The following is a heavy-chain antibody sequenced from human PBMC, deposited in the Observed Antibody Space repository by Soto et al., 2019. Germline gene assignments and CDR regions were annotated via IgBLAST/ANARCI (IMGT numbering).Heavy chain of an antibody. Sequence: QVQLRESGPGLVMPSQTLSLTCTVSGDSISSGNKYWRWIRQPPGKGLEWIGYIFSSVTTYYNPTLKRRLTMSLDASQNQFSLKLNSLTDADTAVYFCARVPSPFDYYYAMDVWGQGATVTVSS. CDR2: IFSSVTT. J-gene: IGHJ6*02. D-gene: IGHD3-16*01. CDR1: GDSISSGNKY. CDR3: ARVPSPFDYYYAMDV. V-gene: IGHV4-30-4*01.